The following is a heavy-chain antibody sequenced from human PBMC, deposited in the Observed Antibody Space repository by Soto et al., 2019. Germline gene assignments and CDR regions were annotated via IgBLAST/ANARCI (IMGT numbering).Heavy chain of an antibody. CDR2: ISGSGGST. CDR1: GFTFSSYA. V-gene: IGHV3-23*01. CDR3: AKDTGYCSGGSCYFFDY. D-gene: IGHD2-15*01. J-gene: IGHJ4*02. Sequence: PVGSLRLSCAVSGFTFSSYAMSWVRQAPGKGLEWVSAISGSGGSTYYADSVKGRFTISRDNSKNTLYLQMNSLRAEDTAVYYCAKDTGYCSGGSCYFFDYWGQGTPVTSPQ.